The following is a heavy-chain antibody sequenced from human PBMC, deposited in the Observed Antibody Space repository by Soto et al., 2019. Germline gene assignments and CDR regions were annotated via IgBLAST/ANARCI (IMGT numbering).Heavy chain of an antibody. J-gene: IGHJ6*02. D-gene: IGHD2-2*01. Sequence: LRLSCAASGFTFSGSAMHWVRQAPGKGLEWVGFIRSKAYGGTTEYAASVKGRFTISRDDSKSIAYLQMNSLKTEDTAVYYCTRVPIENVVGNYYGMDVWGQGTTVTVSS. CDR2: IRSKAYGGTT. V-gene: IGHV3-49*04. CDR3: TRVPIENVVGNYYGMDV. CDR1: GFTFSGSA.